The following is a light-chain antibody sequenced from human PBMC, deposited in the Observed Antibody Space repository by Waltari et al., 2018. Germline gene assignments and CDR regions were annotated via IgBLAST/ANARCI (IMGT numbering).Light chain of an antibody. CDR3: QKYDRLPAT. CDR2: GAS. CDR1: QSVSRF. Sequence: EIVLTQSPGTLSLSPGERGTLSCSVSQSVSRFLAWYQQKPGQAPRLLIYGASTRATGIPDRFSGSGSGTDFSLTISRLEPEDFAVYYCQKYDRLPATFGQGTKVEIK. V-gene: IGKV3-20*01. J-gene: IGKJ1*01.